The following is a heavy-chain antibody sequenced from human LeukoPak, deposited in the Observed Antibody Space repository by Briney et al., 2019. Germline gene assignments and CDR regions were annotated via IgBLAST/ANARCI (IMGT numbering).Heavy chain of an antibody. CDR1: GGSISSGSYY. Sequence: SETLSLTCTVSGGSISSGSYYWSWIRQPAGKGLEWIGLIYTSGSTNYNPSLKSRVTISVDTSKNQFSLKLSSVTAADTAVHYCARGKYETYYYYYMDVWGKGTTVTVSS. D-gene: IGHD2-2*01. V-gene: IGHV4-61*02. J-gene: IGHJ6*03. CDR2: IYTSGST. CDR3: ARGKYETYYYYYMDV.